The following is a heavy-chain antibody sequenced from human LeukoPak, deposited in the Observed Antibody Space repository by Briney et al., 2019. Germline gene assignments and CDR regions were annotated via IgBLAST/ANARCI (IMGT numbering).Heavy chain of an antibody. J-gene: IGHJ5*02. CDR1: DDSITIYY. V-gene: IGHV4-38-2*02. CDR2: IYHSGST. CDR3: ARVGSAMVRGVMRS. D-gene: IGHD3-10*01. Sequence: KASETLSLTCTVSDDSITIYYWGWIRQPPGKGLEWIGSIYHSGSTYYNPSLKSRVTISVDTSKNQFSLKLSSVTAADTAVYYCARVGSAMVRGVMRSWGQGTLVTVSS.